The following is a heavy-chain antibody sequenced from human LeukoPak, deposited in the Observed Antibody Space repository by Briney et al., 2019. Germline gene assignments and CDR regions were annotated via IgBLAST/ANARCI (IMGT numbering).Heavy chain of an antibody. V-gene: IGHV1-69*13. CDR2: IIPIFGTA. CDR3: ARALVGATYYYMDV. CDR1: RGTFSSYA. Sequence: ASVKVSCKASRGTFSSYAISWVRQAPGQGLEWMGGIIPIFGTANYAQKFQGRVTITADESTSTAYMELSSLRSEDTAVYYCARALVGATYYYMDVWGKGTTVTVSS. D-gene: IGHD1-26*01. J-gene: IGHJ6*03.